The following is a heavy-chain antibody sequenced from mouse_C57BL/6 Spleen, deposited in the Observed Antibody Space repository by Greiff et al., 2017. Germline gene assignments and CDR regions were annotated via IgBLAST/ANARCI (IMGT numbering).Heavy chain of an antibody. Sequence: EVKLVESGPGMVKPSQSLSLTCTVTGYSITSGYDWHWIRRFPGNKLEWMGYISYSGSTNYNPSLKSRISITHDTSKNHFFLKLNSVTTEDTATYYCARELGRRGYFDVWGTGTTVTVSS. CDR2: ISYSGST. CDR3: ARELGRRGYFDV. CDR1: GYSITSGYD. D-gene: IGHD4-1*01. J-gene: IGHJ1*03. V-gene: IGHV3-1*01.